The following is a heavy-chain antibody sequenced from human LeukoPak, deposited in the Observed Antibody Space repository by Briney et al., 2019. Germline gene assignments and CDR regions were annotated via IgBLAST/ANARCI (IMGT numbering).Heavy chain of an antibody. J-gene: IGHJ4*02. V-gene: IGHV3-48*03. CDR2: ISGSGGTL. CDR3: ARGLGPGPYFDY. D-gene: IGHD1-14*01. Sequence: GGSLRLSCAASGFTFSSYEMNWVRQAPGKGLEWVSYISGSGGTLYYADSVKGRFTISRDNAKNLLYLQMNSLRAEDTAVYYCARGLGPGPYFDYWGQGTLVTVSS. CDR1: GFTFSSYE.